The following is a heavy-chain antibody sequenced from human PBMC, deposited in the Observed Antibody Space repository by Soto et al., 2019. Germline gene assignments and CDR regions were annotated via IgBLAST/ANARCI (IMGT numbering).Heavy chain of an antibody. D-gene: IGHD3-16*01. Sequence: KASETLSLTCTVSADSFGKYYWTWIRQPPGKGLEWIGYIYFNGNTKYNPSLEGRLTISIDTSKKEFSLKLSSVTAADAAVYYCASVTFGGIVLAHWGQGTLVTVSS. CDR2: IYFNGNT. CDR3: ASVTFGGIVLAH. V-gene: IGHV4-59*01. CDR1: ADSFGKYY. J-gene: IGHJ4*02.